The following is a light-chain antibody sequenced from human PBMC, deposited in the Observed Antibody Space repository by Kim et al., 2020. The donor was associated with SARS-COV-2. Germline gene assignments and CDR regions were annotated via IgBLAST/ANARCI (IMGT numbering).Light chain of an antibody. CDR1: SSDIGTYSL. V-gene: IGLV2-14*02. J-gene: IGLJ3*02. Sequence: QSVVTQPASLSASPGQSITISCSGSSSDIGTYSLISWYQQHPGKAPRLIIFDITKRPSGVSGRFSGSKSGNTASLTISGLQPDDEADYFCCSFTSPVNWVFGGGTQLTVL. CDR2: DIT. CDR3: CSFTSPVNWV.